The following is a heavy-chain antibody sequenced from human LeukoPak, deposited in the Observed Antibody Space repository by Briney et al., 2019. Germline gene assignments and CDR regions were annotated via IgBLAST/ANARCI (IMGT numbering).Heavy chain of an antibody. CDR3: AKEGGPSGYSPCDS. D-gene: IGHD5-18*01. J-gene: IGHJ5*01. CDR2: IRSKDQNSAT. V-gene: IGHV3-73*01. CDR1: GFSFSDSP. Sequence: AGGSLRLSCAASGFSFSDSPIHWVRQASGKGLEWVGRIRSKDQNSATAYAESVKGRFTISRDDSKNMAYLQMNSLSVEDTALYYCAKEGGPSGYSPCDSWGQGTLVTVSS.